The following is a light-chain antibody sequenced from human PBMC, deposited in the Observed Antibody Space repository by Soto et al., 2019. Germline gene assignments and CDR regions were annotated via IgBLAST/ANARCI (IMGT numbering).Light chain of an antibody. CDR1: SSDVGRYNY. CDR2: EVS. Sequence: QSALTQPASVSGSPGQSITISCTGTSSDVGRYNYASWYQQHPGKAPKLMIYEVSNRPSGVSNRFSASKSGNTASLTISGLQAEDEADYYCTSYTSSTTWVFGGGTKLTVL. J-gene: IGLJ3*02. CDR3: TSYTSSTTWV. V-gene: IGLV2-14*01.